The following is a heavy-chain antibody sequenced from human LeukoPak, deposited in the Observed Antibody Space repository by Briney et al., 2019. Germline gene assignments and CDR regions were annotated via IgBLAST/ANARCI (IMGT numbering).Heavy chain of an antibody. V-gene: IGHV1-2*02. CDR3: ARASRIAAAGGGGFEYFQH. CDR1: GYTFTGYY. D-gene: IGHD6-13*01. CDR2: INPNSGGT. Sequence: ASVKVSCKASGYTFTGYYMHWVRQAPGQGLEWMGWINPNSGGTNYAQKFQGRVTMTRDTSISTAYMELSRLRSDGTAVYYCARASRIAAAGGGGFEYFQHWGQGTLVTVSS. J-gene: IGHJ1*01.